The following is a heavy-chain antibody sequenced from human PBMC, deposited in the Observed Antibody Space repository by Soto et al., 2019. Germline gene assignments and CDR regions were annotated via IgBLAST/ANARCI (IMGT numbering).Heavy chain of an antibody. CDR1: GFTFSSYG. V-gene: IGHV3-33*01. D-gene: IGHD6-6*01. J-gene: IGHJ5*02. CDR2: ISGNGGNK. CDR3: TTDAAGVVQAAPSLNWFDP. Sequence: GGSLKLSCAACGFTFSSYGMHWVRQAPGKGLEWVSAISGNGGNKYYAEPVKGRFTISRDDSKNTLYLQMNSLKTEDTAVYYCTTDAAGVVQAAPSLNWFDPWGQGTLVTVSS.